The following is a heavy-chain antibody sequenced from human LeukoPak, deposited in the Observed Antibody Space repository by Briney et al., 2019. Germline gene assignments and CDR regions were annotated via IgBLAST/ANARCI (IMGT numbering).Heavy chain of an antibody. CDR3: ARDIRDDSSGYYPDTFDI. CDR2: ISSSGNTI. D-gene: IGHD3-22*01. V-gene: IGHV3-48*03. CDR1: GFTFSSYE. Sequence: PGGSLRLSCAVSGFTFSSYEINWVRQAPGKGLEWVSYISSSGNTIYYADSVKGRFTISRDNAKNSLYLQMNSLSAGDTAVYYCARDIRDDSSGYYPDTFDIWGQGTMVTVSS. J-gene: IGHJ3*02.